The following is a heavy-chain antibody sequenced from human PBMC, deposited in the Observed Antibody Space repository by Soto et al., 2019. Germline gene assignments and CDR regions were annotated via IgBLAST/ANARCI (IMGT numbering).Heavy chain of an antibody. D-gene: IGHD4-17*01. J-gene: IGHJ5*02. CDR2: IYHSGST. CDR3: ARDDYGDYGLDP. Sequence: PSETLSLTCAVSGGSISSGGYSWSWIRQPPGKGLEWIGYIYHSGSTYYNPSLKSRVTISVDRSKNQFSLKLSSVTAADTAAYYCARDDYGDYGLDPWGQGTLVTVSS. CDR1: GGSISSGGYS. V-gene: IGHV4-30-2*01.